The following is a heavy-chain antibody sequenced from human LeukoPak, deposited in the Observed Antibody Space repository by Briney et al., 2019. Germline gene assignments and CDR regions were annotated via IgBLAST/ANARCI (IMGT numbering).Heavy chain of an antibody. CDR1: GFHYCGYV. Sequence: GGPLRHSHSASGFHYCGYVMHWVPQAPGEGVEGGAFIRYDGSNKYYVDSVKGRFTISRESSKKTLYLQMNSLRAENTAVYYCAKDYPDRSSGSVFDYWGQGTLVTVSS. J-gene: IGHJ4*02. CDR2: IRYDGSNK. D-gene: IGHD6-19*01. CDR3: AKDYPDRSSGSVFDY. V-gene: IGHV3-30*02.